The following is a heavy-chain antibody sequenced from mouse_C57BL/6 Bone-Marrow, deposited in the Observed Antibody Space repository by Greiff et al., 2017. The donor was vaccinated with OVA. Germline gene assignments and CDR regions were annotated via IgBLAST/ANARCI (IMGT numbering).Heavy chain of an antibody. Sequence: VKLVESGPGLVQPSQSLSITCTVSGFSLTSYGVHWVRQSPGKGLEWLGVIWRGGSTDYNAAFMSRLSITKDNSKSQVFFKMNSLQADDTAIYHCATSYYSNYLFDYWGQGTTLTVSS. J-gene: IGHJ2*01. CDR3: ATSYYSNYLFDY. V-gene: IGHV2-5*01. CDR2: IWRGGST. CDR1: GFSLTSYG. D-gene: IGHD2-5*01.